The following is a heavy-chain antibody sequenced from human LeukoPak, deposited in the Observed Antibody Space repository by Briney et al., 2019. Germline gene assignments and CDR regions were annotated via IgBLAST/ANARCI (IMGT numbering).Heavy chain of an antibody. CDR1: GFTFSAYS. J-gene: IGHJ4*02. V-gene: IGHV3-7*01. CDR2: IKKDGSEK. CDR3: ARGFQRGDSPV. D-gene: IGHD2-21*02. Sequence: PGESLRLSCATSGFTFSAYSLSWVRQAPGKGLEWVAKIKKDGSEKDYVVSVKGRFTISRDNAKGSLYLQLNSLRAEDTAVYYCARGFQRGDSPVWGQGTLVTVSS.